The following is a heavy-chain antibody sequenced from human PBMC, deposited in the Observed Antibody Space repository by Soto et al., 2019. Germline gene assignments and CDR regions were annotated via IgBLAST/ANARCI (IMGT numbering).Heavy chain of an antibody. CDR3: ARDNYGGNSGGFDY. Sequence: GESLKISCAASGFTFSSYAMHWVRQAPGKGLEWVAVISYDGSNKYYADSVKGRFTISRDNSKNTLYLQMNSLRAEDTAVYYCARDNYGGNSGGFDYWGQGTLVTVSS. V-gene: IGHV3-30-3*01. J-gene: IGHJ4*02. D-gene: IGHD4-17*01. CDR1: GFTFSSYA. CDR2: ISYDGSNK.